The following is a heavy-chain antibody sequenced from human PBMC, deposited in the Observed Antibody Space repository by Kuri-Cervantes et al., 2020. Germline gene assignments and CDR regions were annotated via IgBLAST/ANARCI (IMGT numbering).Heavy chain of an antibody. V-gene: IGHV1-2*04. D-gene: IGHD3-16*02. CDR2: INPNSGGT. CDR1: GYTFTGYY. CDR3: ARSPMITFGGVIVTSSRADAFDI. J-gene: IGHJ3*02. Sequence: GGSLRLSCKASGYTFTGYYMHWVRQAPGQGLEWMGWINPNSGGTNYAQKFQGWVTMTRDTSISTAYMELSRLRSDDTAVYYCARSPMITFGGVIVTSSRADAFDIWGQGTMVTVSS.